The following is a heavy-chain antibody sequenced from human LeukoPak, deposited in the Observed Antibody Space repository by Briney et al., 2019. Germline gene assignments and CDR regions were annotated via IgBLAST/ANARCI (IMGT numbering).Heavy chain of an antibody. CDR2: INHSGST. V-gene: IGHV4-34*01. CDR3: ARVVTMVRGVIRYFQH. Sequence: SETLSLTCAVYGGSFSGYNWSWIRQPPGKGLEWIGGINHSGSTNYNPSLKSRVTISVDTSKNQFSLKLSSVTAADTAVYYCARVVTMVRGVIRYFQHWGQGTLVTVSS. J-gene: IGHJ1*01. D-gene: IGHD3-10*01. CDR1: GGSFSGYN.